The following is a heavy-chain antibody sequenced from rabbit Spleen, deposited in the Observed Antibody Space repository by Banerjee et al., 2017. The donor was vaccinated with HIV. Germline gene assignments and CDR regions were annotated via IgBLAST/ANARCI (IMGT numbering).Heavy chain of an antibody. V-gene: IGHV1S45*01. J-gene: IGHJ6*01. D-gene: IGHD8-1*01. CDR2: IYTTGTWT. CDR3: ARLSSDWTYLEL. Sequence: QEQLVESGGGLVKPEGSLNLSCTASGFPFSNKVVMCWVRQAPGKGLEWIACIYTTGTWTYYASWAKGRFTISKTSTTVTLQMTSLTAADTATYFCARLSSDWTYLELWGPGTLVTVS. CDR1: GFPFSNKVV.